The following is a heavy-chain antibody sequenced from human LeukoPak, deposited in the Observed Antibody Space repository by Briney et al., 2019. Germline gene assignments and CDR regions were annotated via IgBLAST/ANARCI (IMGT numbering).Heavy chain of an antibody. V-gene: IGHV3-74*01. D-gene: IGHD4-17*01. CDR1: GFTFSSYW. CDR3: AKEAASTVTTDY. CDR2: INFDGSST. J-gene: IGHJ4*02. Sequence: GGSLRLSCAASGFTFSSYWMHWVRQAPGKGLVWVSRINFDGSSTTYADSVKGRFTISRDNAKNTLYLQMNSLRAEDTAVNYCAKEAASTVTTDYWGQGTLVTVSS.